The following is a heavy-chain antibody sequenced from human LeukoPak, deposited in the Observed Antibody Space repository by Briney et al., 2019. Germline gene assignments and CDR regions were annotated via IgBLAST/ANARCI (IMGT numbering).Heavy chain of an antibody. CDR3: ARHPRYCSSTSCYPYYYMDV. D-gene: IGHD2-2*01. CDR1: GYSFTTYW. CDR2: IYPGDSDT. J-gene: IGHJ6*03. Sequence: GESLKISRKGSGYSFTTYWIGWVRQIPGKGLEWMGIIYPGDSDTRYSPSFQGQVTISADKSISTAYLQWSSLKASDTAMYYCARHPRYCSSTSCYPYYYMDVWGKGATVTVSS. V-gene: IGHV5-51*01.